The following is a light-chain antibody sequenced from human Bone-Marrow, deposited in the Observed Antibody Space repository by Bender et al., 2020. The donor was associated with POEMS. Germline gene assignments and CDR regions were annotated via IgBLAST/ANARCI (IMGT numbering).Light chain of an antibody. CDR2: GNN. Sequence: QSVLTQPPSVSGAPGQRVFISCTGNSSNTGAGYDVHWYQHLPGTAPKLLIYGNNNRPSGVPDRFSGSKSGTSASLAITGLQTEDEADYYCQSYDSSLSASVFGGGTRLTVL. CDR3: QSYDSSLSASV. CDR1: SSNTGAGYD. V-gene: IGLV1-40*01. J-gene: IGLJ3*02.